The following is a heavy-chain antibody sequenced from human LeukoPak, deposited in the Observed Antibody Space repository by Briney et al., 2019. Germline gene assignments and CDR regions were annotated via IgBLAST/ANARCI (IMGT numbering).Heavy chain of an antibody. V-gene: IGHV4-59*08. J-gene: IGHJ6*03. CDR3: ARRGQGYQYMDV. CDR1: GVSISTSY. CDR2: LYYSGSP. Sequence: SETLSLTCTVSGVSISTSYWSWIRQAPGKGLEYIGHLYYSGSPNYNPSLKSRVTISADTSGNEISLKVKSMTAADTAVYYCARRGQGYQYMDVWGKGTTVIVSS.